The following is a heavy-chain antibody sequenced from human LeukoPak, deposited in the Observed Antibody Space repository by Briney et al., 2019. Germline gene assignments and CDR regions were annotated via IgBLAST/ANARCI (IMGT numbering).Heavy chain of an antibody. CDR3: AKGQQSGSYSSSDY. V-gene: IGHV1-2*02. CDR1: GYTFTGYY. D-gene: IGHD1-26*01. Sequence: ASVKVSCKASGYTFTGYYMHWVRQAPGQGLEWMGWINPNSGGTNYAQKFQGRVTMTRDTSISTAYMELSRLRSDDTAVYHCAKGQQSGSYSSSDYWGQGTLVTVSS. CDR2: INPNSGGT. J-gene: IGHJ4*02.